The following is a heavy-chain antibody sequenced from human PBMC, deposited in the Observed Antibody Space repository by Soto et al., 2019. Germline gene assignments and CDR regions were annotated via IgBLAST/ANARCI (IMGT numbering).Heavy chain of an antibody. Sequence: TGGSLRLSCAASGFTFSSYAMSWVRQAPGKGLEWVSAISGSGGSTYYADSVKGRFTISRDNSKNTLYLQMNSLRAEDTAVYYCAKGATKQQLVGNWFDPWGQGTLVTVSS. D-gene: IGHD6-13*01. CDR1: GFTFSSYA. V-gene: IGHV3-23*01. CDR2: ISGSGGST. J-gene: IGHJ5*02. CDR3: AKGATKQQLVGNWFDP.